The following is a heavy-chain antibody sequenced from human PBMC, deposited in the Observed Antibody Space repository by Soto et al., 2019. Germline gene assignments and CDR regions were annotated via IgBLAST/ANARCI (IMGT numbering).Heavy chain of an antibody. Sequence: ASVKVSCKVSGYTLTELSMHWVRQAPGKGLEWMGGFDPEDGETIYAQKFQGRVTMTEDTSTDTAYMELSSLRSEDTAVYYCATDLGGGGIVVPAAISYYYYGMDAWGQGTTVTVSS. V-gene: IGHV1-24*01. D-gene: IGHD2-2*01. CDR1: GYTLTELS. CDR3: ATDLGGGGIVVPAAISYYYYGMDA. J-gene: IGHJ6*02. CDR2: FDPEDGET.